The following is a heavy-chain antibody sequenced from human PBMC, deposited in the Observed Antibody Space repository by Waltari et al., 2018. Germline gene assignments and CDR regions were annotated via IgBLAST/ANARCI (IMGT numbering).Heavy chain of an antibody. CDR2: ISYNERNI. Sequence: QVPLIESGGGGVQPGGSLRRSRAASQLTFCSYAVHWVRQGPGKGLEWVAVISYNERNIYYVDSVKGRFTISRDNSKKMLYLQMNSLRAEDTAIYYCARDYCDRTNCHGMDVWGQGTTVTVSS. CDR1: QLTFCSYA. CDR3: ARDYCDRTNCHGMDV. D-gene: IGHD3-22*01. V-gene: IGHV3-30*04. J-gene: IGHJ6*02.